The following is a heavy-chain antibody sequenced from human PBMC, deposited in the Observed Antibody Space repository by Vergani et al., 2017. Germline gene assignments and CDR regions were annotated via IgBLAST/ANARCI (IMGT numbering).Heavy chain of an antibody. CDR2: INPSGGST. D-gene: IGHD3-22*01. J-gene: IGHJ5*02. CDR3: AREQGDYYDSSGYYVRLNWFDP. Sequence: QVQLVQSGAEVKKPGASVKVSCKASGYTFTSYYMHWVRQAPGQGLEWMGIINPSGGSTSYAQKFQGRVTMTRDTSTSTVYMELSSLRSEDTAVYYCAREQGDYYDSSGYYVRLNWFDPWGQGTLVTVSS. V-gene: IGHV1-46*01. CDR1: GYTFTSYY.